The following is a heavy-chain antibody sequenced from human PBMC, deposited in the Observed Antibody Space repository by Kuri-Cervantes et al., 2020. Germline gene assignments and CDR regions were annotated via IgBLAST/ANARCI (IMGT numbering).Heavy chain of an antibody. CDR1: GFTFSDYY. CDR3: ARWEGDAFDI. D-gene: IGHD1-26*01. V-gene: IGHV3-69-1*01. CDR2: ISSSSTI. J-gene: IGHJ3*02. Sequence: GESLKISCAASGFTFSDYYMNWVRQAPGKGLEWVSSISSSSTIYYADSVKGRFTISRDNSKNTLYLQMNSLRAEDTAVYYCARWEGDAFDIWGQGTMVTVSS.